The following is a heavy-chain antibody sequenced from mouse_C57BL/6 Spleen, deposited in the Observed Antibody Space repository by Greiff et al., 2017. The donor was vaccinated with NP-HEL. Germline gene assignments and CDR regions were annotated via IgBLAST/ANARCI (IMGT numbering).Heavy chain of an antibody. Sequence: QVQLKQSGPELVKPGASVKISCKASGYAFSSSWMNWVKQRPGKGLEWIGRIYPGDGDTNYNGKFKGKATLTADKSSSTAYMPLSSLTSEDSAVYFGEYGNPRFAYWGQGTLVTVSA. CDR3: EYGNPRFAY. J-gene: IGHJ3*01. D-gene: IGHD2-1*01. CDR2: IYPGDGDT. V-gene: IGHV1-82*01. CDR1: GYAFSSSW.